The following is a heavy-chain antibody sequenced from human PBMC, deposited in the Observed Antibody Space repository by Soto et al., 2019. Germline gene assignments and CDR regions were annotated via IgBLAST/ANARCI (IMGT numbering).Heavy chain of an antibody. V-gene: IGHV1-69*06. CDR1: GGTFIKYS. CDR3: ASTSYCNGSSCYSRHYYGMDF. Sequence: QVRLVQSGAEVKKPGSSVKVSCKVSGGTFIKYSLSWVRQTPGQGPEWMGGITPFVDTSNYAQRFLGRVTITANKPTNAAFLEVSGLKSEDTALYFCASTSYCNGSSCYSRHYYGMDFWGQATTVNVSS. J-gene: IGHJ6*02. CDR2: ITPFVDTS. D-gene: IGHD2-2*01.